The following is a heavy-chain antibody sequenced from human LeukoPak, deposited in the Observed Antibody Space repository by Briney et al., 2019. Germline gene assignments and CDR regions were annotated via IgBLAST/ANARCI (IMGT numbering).Heavy chain of an antibody. CDR3: RSIVGATSSYFDY. CDR1: GYSISSGYY. J-gene: IGHJ4*02. V-gene: IGHV3-49*03. D-gene: IGHD1-26*01. Sequence: LSLTCTVSGYSISSGYYWGWIRQPPGKGLEWVGFIRSKAYGGTTEYAASVKGRFTISRDDSKSIAYLQMNSLKTEDTAVYYCRSIVGATSSYFDYWGQGTLVTVSS. CDR2: IRSKAYGGTT.